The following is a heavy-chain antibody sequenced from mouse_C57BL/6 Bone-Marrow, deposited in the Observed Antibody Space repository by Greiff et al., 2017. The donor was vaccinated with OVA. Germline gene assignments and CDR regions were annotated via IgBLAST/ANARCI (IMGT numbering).Heavy chain of an antibody. CDR2: IWSGGST. Sequence: LQESGPCLVQPSQSLSITCTVSGFSLTSYGLHWVRQPPGKGLEWLGVIWSGGSTDYNAAFISRLSISKDNSKSQVFFKMNSLQADDTAIYYCAKKGELTGTPTWFAYWGQGTLVTVSA. CDR3: AKKGELTGTPTWFAY. D-gene: IGHD4-1*01. J-gene: IGHJ3*01. V-gene: IGHV2-4*01. CDR1: GFSLTSYG.